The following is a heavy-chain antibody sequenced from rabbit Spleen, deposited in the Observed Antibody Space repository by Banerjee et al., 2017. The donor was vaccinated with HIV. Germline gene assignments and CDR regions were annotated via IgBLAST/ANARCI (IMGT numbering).Heavy chain of an antibody. CDR3: ARDLTDVIGWNFGW. D-gene: IGHD1-1*01. J-gene: IGHJ4*01. Sequence: LEESGGGLVKPGGTLTLTCTVSGFSFSSNWICWVRQAPGKGLEWIACIDTTDGDTDYANWPKGRFTISKASSTTVTLKMTSLTAADTAAYFCARDLTDVIGWNFGWWGPGTLVTVS. CDR2: IDTTDGDT. CDR1: GFSFSSNW. V-gene: IGHV1S45*01.